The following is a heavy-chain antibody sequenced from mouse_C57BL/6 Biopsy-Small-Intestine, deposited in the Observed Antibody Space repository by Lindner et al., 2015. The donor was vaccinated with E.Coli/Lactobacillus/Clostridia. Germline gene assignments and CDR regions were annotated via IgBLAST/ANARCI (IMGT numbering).Heavy chain of an antibody. V-gene: IGHV1-53*01. CDR3: ARALIPTDYGGNGQGDY. CDR1: GYTFTDYY. J-gene: IGHJ4*01. Sequence: SVKVSCKASGYTFTDYYMHWVRQAPGQGLEWMGRINPNSGGTNYAQTFQGRVTMTRDTSISTAYMELSRLRSDDTAVYYCARALIPTDYGGNGQGDYWGQGTLVTVSS. D-gene: IGHD1-1*01. CDR2: INPNSGGT.